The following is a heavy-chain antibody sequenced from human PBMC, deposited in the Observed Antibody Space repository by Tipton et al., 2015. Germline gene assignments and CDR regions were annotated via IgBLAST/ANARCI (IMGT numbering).Heavy chain of an antibody. V-gene: IGHV4-38-2*01. D-gene: IGHD3-9*01. CDR1: AYSISSDYY. J-gene: IGHJ4*02. CDR3: ACQDYDILTRDYQTVDY. CDR2: IPHSGNT. Sequence: LRLSCAVSAYSISSDYYWGWIRQPPGKGLEWIGSIPHSGNTYYNPSLKSRVTMSRDTSKNQFSLRVRSVTAADTAVYYCACQDYDILTRDYQTVDYWGQGTLVTVSS.